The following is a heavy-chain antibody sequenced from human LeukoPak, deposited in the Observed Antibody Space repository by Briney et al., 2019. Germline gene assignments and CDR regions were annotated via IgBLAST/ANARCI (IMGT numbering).Heavy chain of an antibody. J-gene: IGHJ3*02. V-gene: IGHV3-33*01. D-gene: IGHD3-22*01. Sequence: GGSLRLSCAASGFTFSSYGMHWVRQAPGKGLEWVAVIWYDGSNKYYADSVKGRFTISRDNSKNTLYLQMNSLRAEDTAVYYCARGGMITMIVVAPDAFDIWGQGTTVTVSS. CDR1: GFTFSSYG. CDR3: ARGGMITMIVVAPDAFDI. CDR2: IWYDGSNK.